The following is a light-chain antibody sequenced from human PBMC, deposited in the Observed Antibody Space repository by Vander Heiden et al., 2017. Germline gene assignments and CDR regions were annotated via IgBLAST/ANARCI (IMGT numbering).Light chain of an antibody. CDR2: SNN. J-gene: IGLJ1*01. V-gene: IGLV1-44*01. Sequence: QSVLTQPPSASGTPRQRVTISCSGSSSNIGGNTVNWYQHLPGTAPKLLIYSNNQRPSGVPDRFSASKSGTSASLAIGGLQSEDEADYYCATWDDSLNVYVFGIGTKVTVL. CDR3: ATWDDSLNVYV. CDR1: SSNIGGNT.